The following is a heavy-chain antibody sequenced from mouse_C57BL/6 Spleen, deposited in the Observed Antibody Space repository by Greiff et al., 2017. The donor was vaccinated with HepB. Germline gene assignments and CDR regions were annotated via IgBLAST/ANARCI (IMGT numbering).Heavy chain of an antibody. D-gene: IGHD2-3*01. J-gene: IGHJ2*01. Sequence: VQLQQSGPELVKPGASVKISCKASGYAFSSSWMNWVKQRPGKGLEWIGRIYPGDGDTNYNGKFKGKATLTADKSSSTAYMQLSSLTSEDSAVYFCAREVYDGYYDYFDYWGQGTTLKVSS. CDR1: GYAFSSSW. CDR3: AREVYDGYYDYFDY. CDR2: IYPGDGDT. V-gene: IGHV1-82*01.